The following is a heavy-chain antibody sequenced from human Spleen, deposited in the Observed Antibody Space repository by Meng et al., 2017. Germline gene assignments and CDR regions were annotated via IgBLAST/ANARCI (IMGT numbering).Heavy chain of an antibody. D-gene: IGHD3-22*01. CDR2: IKHSGST. Sequence: SQTPSLTCAVYGGSFSGYYWSWIRQPPGKGLEWIGEIKHSGSTNYNPSLKSRVTISVDTSKNQFPLKVSSVTAADTAVYYCARMVADYDSSDYSAYGMDVWGQGTTVTVSS. V-gene: IGHV4-34*01. J-gene: IGHJ6*02. CDR1: GGSFSGYY. CDR3: ARMVADYDSSDYSAYGMDV.